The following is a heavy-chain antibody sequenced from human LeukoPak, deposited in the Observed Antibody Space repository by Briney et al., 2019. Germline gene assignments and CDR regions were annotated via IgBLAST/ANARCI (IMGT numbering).Heavy chain of an antibody. CDR1: GFPFNAYN. CDR2: IRNDETEI. D-gene: IGHD6-19*01. Sequence: GGSLRLSCAAPGFPFNAYNIHWIRQAPGRGLEWVSFIRNDETEIHYADFAKGRFTISRDNSKNALYLQMNSLTSEDTAMYFCTKEPAEYSSGWYFDDWGQGTLVTVSS. V-gene: IGHV3-30*02. J-gene: IGHJ4*02. CDR3: TKEPAEYSSGWYFDD.